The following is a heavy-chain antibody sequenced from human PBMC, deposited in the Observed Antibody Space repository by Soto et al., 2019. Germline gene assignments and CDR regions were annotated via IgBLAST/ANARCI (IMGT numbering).Heavy chain of an antibody. D-gene: IGHD2-15*01. CDR2: ISAYNGNT. V-gene: IGHV1-18*01. J-gene: IGHJ5*02. CDR3: AGDLPNPPPYCSGGSCYWVWFDP. CDR1: GYTFTSYG. Sequence: ASVKVSCKASGYTFTSYGISWVRQAPGQGLEWMGWISAYNGNTNYAQKLQGRVTMTTDTSTSTAYMELRSLRSDATAVYYCAGDLPNPPPYCSGGSCYWVWFDPWGQGILVTVSS.